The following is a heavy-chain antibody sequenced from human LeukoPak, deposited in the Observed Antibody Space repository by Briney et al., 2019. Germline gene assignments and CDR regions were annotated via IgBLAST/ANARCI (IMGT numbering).Heavy chain of an antibody. V-gene: IGHV3-30*02. Sequence: GGSLRLSCAASGFTFSSYGIHWVRQAPGKGLEWVAFIRYDGSNKYYADSVKGRFTISRDNSKNTLYLQMNSLRAEDTAVYYCAKDDYYDSSGYYYSACDYWGQGTLVTVSS. CDR1: GFTFSSYG. CDR2: IRYDGSNK. J-gene: IGHJ4*02. D-gene: IGHD3-22*01. CDR3: AKDDYYDSSGYYYSACDY.